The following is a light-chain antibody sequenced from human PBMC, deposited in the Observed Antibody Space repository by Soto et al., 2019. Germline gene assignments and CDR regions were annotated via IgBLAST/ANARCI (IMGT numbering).Light chain of an antibody. V-gene: IGKV1-5*01. J-gene: IGKJ5*01. CDR3: QQYNSYSYT. CDR2: DAS. CDR1: QSISSY. Sequence: DIQMTQSPSSLSASVGDRVTITCWASQSISSYLNWYQQKPGKAPKLLIYDASSLESGVPSRFSGSGSGTEFTLTISSLQPDDFATYYCQQYNSYSYTFGQGTRLEIK.